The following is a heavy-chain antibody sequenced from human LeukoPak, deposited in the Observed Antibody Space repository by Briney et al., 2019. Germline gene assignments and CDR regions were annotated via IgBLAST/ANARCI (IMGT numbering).Heavy chain of an antibody. V-gene: IGHV3-73*01. CDR2: IRTKTRNYAA. D-gene: IGHD2-8*02. Sequence: PGGSLRLSCAASGFTFSDSYMHWVRQASGKGLEWVGLIRTKTRNYAATYAESVKGRFTISRDDSQNTAYLQMNSLKMEDTAVYYCTRQNCTGGSCSYVDCCGQGTLVTVSS. J-gene: IGHJ4*02. CDR1: GFTFSDSY. CDR3: TRQNCTGGSCSYVDC.